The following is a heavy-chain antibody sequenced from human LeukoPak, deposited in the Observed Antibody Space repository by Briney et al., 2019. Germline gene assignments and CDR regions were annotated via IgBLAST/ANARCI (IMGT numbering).Heavy chain of an antibody. CDR1: GGSINSGSFY. CDR3: ARGPMVRGVPNWFDP. J-gene: IGHJ5*02. D-gene: IGHD3-10*01. CDR2: IHTSGST. V-gene: IGHV4-61*02. Sequence: SETLSLTCTVSGGSINSGSFYWSWIRQPAGKGLEWIGRIHTSGSTNYSPSLKSRVTISVDTSKNQFSLKLSSVTAADTAVYYCARGPMVRGVPNWFDPWGQGTLVTVSS.